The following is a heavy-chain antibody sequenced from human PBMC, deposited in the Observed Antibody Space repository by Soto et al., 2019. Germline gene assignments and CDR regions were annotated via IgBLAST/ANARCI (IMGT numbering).Heavy chain of an antibody. J-gene: IGHJ3*02. CDR3: AGEGYCSGGSCPTDAFDI. Sequence: GGSLRLSCAASGFTFSSYSMNWVRQAPGKGLEWVSYISSSSSTIYYADSVKGRFTISRDNAKNSLYLQMNSLRAEDTAVYYCAGEGYCSGGSCPTDAFDIWGQGTMVTVSS. CDR1: GFTFSSYS. D-gene: IGHD2-15*01. CDR2: ISSSSSTI. V-gene: IGHV3-48*01.